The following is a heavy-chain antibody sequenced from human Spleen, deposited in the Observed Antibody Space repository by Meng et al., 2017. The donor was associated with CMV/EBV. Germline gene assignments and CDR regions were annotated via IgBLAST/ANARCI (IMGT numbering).Heavy chain of an antibody. V-gene: IGHV1-2*02. D-gene: IGHD3-3*01. CDR3: ARSQDFWSAQWDF. Sequence: SVKVSCKASGYTFTGYYMHWVRQAPGQGPEWVGWINPHSGGPNYAQSFQGRVTMTRDTSINTAYLELSSLRSDDTAVYYCARSQDFWSAQWDFWGQGTLVTVSS. CDR2: INPHSGGP. CDR1: GYTFTGYY. J-gene: IGHJ4*02.